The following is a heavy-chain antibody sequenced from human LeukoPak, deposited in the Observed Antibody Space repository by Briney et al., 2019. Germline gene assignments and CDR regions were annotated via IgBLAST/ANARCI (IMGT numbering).Heavy chain of an antibody. CDR3: ARRIQRMAPYYFDY. CDR1: GFTFSSYW. Sequence: GGSLRLSCTASGFTFSSYWMHWVRQAPGKGLVWVSRMNSDGGSTSYADSVKGRFTISRDNAKNTLYLQMNSLRAEDTAVYYCARRIQRMAPYYFDYWGQGTLVTVSS. V-gene: IGHV3-74*01. CDR2: MNSDGGST. J-gene: IGHJ4*02. D-gene: IGHD5-24*01.